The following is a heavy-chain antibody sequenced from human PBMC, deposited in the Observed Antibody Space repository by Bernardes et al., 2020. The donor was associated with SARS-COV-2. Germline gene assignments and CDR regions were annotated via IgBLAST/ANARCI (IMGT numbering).Heavy chain of an antibody. CDR1: GFTFSSYG. J-gene: IGHJ4*02. CDR3: ARDEAADYGGNEVFDY. CDR2: IWYDGSNK. D-gene: IGHD5-12*01. V-gene: IGHV3-33*01. Sequence: GGSLRLSCAASGFTFSSYGMHWVRQAPGKGLEWVAVIWYDGSNKYYADSVKGRFTISRDNSKNTLYLQMNSLRAEDTAVYYCARDEAADYGGNEVFDYWGQGTLVTVSS.